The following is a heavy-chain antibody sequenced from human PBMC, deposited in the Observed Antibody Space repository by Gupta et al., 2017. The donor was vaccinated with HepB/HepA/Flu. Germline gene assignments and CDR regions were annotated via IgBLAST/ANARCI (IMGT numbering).Heavy chain of an antibody. J-gene: IGHJ2*01. Sequence: EVQLVESGGGLVQPGGSLGLSCAASGFTFSRYSMNWVRQAPGKGLEWVSYISSSSSTIYYADSVKGRFTISRDNAKNSLYLQMNSLRDEDTAVYYCARDQQFTPRGHSSSSYNWYFDLWGRGTLVTVSS. D-gene: IGHD6-6*01. CDR2: ISSSSSTI. CDR3: ARDQQFTPRGHSSSSYNWYFDL. V-gene: IGHV3-48*02. CDR1: GFTFSRYS.